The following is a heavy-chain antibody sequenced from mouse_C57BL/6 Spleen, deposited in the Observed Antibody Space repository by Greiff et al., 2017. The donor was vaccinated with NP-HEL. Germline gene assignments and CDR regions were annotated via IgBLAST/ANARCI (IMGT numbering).Heavy chain of an antibody. D-gene: IGHD1-1*01. V-gene: IGHV1-39*01. CDR2: INPNYGTT. Sequence: EVKLQESGPELVKPGASVKISCKASGYSFTDYNMNWVKQSNGKSLEWIGVINPNYGTTSYNQKFKGKATLTVDRSSSTAYMQLNSLTSEDSAVYYCASGITTVVVPFDYWGQGTTLTVSS. CDR3: ASGITTVVVPFDY. J-gene: IGHJ2*01. CDR1: GYSFTDYN.